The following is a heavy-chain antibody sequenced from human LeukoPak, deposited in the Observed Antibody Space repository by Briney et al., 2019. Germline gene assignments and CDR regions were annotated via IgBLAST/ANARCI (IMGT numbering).Heavy chain of an antibody. CDR2: INHSGST. V-gene: IGHV4-34*01. Sequence: SETLSLTCAVYGGSFSGYYWSWIRQPPGKGLEWIGEINHSGSTNYNPSLKSRVTISVDTSKNQFSLKLSSVTAADTAVYYCARGLSVPKPNDSSGYYPGHFDYWGQGTLVTVSS. CDR3: ARGLSVPKPNDSSGYYPGHFDY. CDR1: GGSFSGYY. J-gene: IGHJ4*02. D-gene: IGHD3-22*01.